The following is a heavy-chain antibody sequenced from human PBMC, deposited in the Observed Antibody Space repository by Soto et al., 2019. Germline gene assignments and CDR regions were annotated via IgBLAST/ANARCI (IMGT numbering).Heavy chain of an antibody. CDR3: ARVPGYSIGDL. D-gene: IGHD2-21*01. Sequence: QVQLVQSGAEVKKPGASVKVSCKASGYTFTSYAMHWVRQAPGQRLEWMGWINAGNGNTKYSQKFQGRVTITRDTSASTAYMELSSMRSEDTAVYYCARVPGYSIGDLWGRGTLVTVSS. CDR1: GYTFTSYA. V-gene: IGHV1-3*01. CDR2: INAGNGNT. J-gene: IGHJ2*01.